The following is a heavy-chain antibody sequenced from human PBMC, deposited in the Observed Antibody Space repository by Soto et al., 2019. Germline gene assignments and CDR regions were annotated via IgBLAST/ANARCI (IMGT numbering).Heavy chain of an antibody. CDR3: ARPSYYDSSGPMTGMDV. CDR2: INSDGSST. V-gene: IGHV3-74*01. Sequence: QPGGSLRLSCAASGFTFSSYWMHWVRQAPGKGLVWVSRINSDGSSTSYADSVKGRFTISRDNAKNTLYLQMNSLRAEDTAVYYCARPSYYDSSGPMTGMDVWGQGTTVTVSS. D-gene: IGHD3-22*01. CDR1: GFTFSSYW. J-gene: IGHJ6*02.